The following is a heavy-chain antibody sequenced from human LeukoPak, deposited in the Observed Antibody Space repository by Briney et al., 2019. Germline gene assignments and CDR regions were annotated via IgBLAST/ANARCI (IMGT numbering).Heavy chain of an antibody. CDR1: GGSISSSSYY. D-gene: IGHD3-22*01. CDR2: IYYSGST. V-gene: IGHV4-39*07. J-gene: IGHJ3*02. CDR3: ARDLPFYYDSSGYLPAAFDI. Sequence: PSETLSLTCTVSGGSISSSSYYWGWIRQPPGKGLEWIGRIYYSGSTYYNPSLKSRVTISVDTSKNQFSLKLSSVTAADTAVYYCARDLPFYYDSSGYLPAAFDIWGQGTMVTVSS.